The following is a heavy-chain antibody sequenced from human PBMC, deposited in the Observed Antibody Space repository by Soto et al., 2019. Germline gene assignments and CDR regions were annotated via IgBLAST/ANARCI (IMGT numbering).Heavy chain of an antibody. J-gene: IGHJ4*02. CDR2: ISYDGSNK. V-gene: IGHV3-30-3*01. D-gene: IGHD3-10*01. CDR3: ASPLPWEVGGLVHY. CDR1: GFTFSSYA. Sequence: QVQLVESGGGVVQPGRSLRLSCAASGFTFSSYAMHWVRQAPGKGLEWVAVISYDGSNKYYADSVKGRFPISRDNSKNTLYLHMNSLRAEDTAVYYCASPLPWEVGGLVHYWGQGTLVTVSS.